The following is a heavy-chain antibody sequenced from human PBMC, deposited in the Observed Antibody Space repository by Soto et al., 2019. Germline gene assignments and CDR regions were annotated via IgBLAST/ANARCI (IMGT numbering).Heavy chain of an antibody. D-gene: IGHD3-16*01. V-gene: IGHV4-4*02. CDR3: ARMIRDYFYYGMDV. CDR2: IDHNGVA. J-gene: IGHJ6*02. CDR1: GDYISNSKN. Sequence: SAPLSLTGNVSGDYISNSKNWIGSGPSPGKGLEWIAKIDHNGVANYNPSLEGRVTISKDNSKNQISLKVTAVTAADSAVYYCARMIRDYFYYGMDVWGQGATVNVSS.